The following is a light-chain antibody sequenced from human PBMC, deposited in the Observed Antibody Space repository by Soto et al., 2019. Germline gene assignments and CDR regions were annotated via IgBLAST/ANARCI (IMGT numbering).Light chain of an antibody. Sequence: QSALTQPASVSGSPGQSITISCTGTSSDVGAYNYVSWYQHHPGKAPKLMIYEVNNRPSGVSTRFSGSKSGNTASLTISGLQAEDDADYYCISYTNSNTVLFGRGTKLTVL. J-gene: IGLJ2*01. CDR2: EVN. CDR3: ISYTNSNTVL. CDR1: SSDVGAYNY. V-gene: IGLV2-14*01.